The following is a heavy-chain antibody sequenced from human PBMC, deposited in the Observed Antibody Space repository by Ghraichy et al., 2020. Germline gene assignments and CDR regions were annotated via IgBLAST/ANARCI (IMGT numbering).Heavy chain of an antibody. D-gene: IGHD4-17*01. CDR1: GYSFTSYW. V-gene: IGHV5-51*01. Sequence: GESLNISCKGSGYSFTSYWIGWVRQMPGKGLEWMGIIYPGDSDTRYSPSFQGQVTISADKSISTAYLQWSSLKASDTAMYYCARQHTVTTFDCDYWGQGTLVTVSS. J-gene: IGHJ4*02. CDR2: IYPGDSDT. CDR3: ARQHTVTTFDCDY.